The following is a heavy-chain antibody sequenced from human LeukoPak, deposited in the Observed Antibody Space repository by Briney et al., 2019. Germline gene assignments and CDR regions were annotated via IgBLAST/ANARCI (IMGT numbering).Heavy chain of an antibody. CDR3: ARAQGIQLWLLNY. CDR1: GFTFSSYG. V-gene: IGHV3-33*01. Sequence: QPGRSLRLSCAASGFTFSSYGMHWVRQAPGKGLEWVAVIWYDGSNKHYADSVKGRFTISRDNSKNTLYLQMNSLRAEDTAVYYCARAQGIQLWLLNYWGQGTLVTVSS. D-gene: IGHD5-18*01. J-gene: IGHJ4*02. CDR2: IWYDGSNK.